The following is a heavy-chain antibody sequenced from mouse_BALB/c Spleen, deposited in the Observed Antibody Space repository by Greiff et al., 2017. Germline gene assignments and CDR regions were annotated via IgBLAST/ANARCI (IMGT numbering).Heavy chain of an antibody. V-gene: IGHV14-3*02. CDR2: IDPANGNT. CDR3: AREWARSYAMDY. D-gene: IGHD3-1*01. CDR1: GFNIKDTY. J-gene: IGHJ4*01. Sequence: VQLKQSGAELVKPGASVKSSCTASGFNIKDTYMHWVKQRPEQGLEWIGRIDPANGNTKYDPKFQGKATITADTSSNTAYLQLSSLTSEDTAVYYGAREWARSYAMDYWGQGTSVTVSS.